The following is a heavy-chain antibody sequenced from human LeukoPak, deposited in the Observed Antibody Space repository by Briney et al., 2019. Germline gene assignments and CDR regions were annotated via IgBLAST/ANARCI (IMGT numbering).Heavy chain of an antibody. Sequence: SVKVSCKASGGTFSSYAISWVRQAPGQGLEWMGGIIPIFGTANYAQKFQGRVTITTDESTSTAYMELSSLRSEDTAVYYCARKGSGYSYVMGAFDIWGQGTMVTVSS. CDR1: GGTFSSYA. D-gene: IGHD5-18*01. CDR3: ARKGSGYSYVMGAFDI. CDR2: IIPIFGTA. J-gene: IGHJ3*02. V-gene: IGHV1-69*05.